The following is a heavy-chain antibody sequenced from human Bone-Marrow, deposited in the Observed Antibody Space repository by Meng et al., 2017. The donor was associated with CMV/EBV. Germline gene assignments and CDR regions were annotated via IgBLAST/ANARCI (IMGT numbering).Heavy chain of an antibody. J-gene: IGHJ4*02. CDR2: IYWNDDK. CDR3: AHAVELELRGRFDY. Sequence: SGPTLVKPTQTLTLTCTFSGFSLSTSGVGVGWIRQPPGKALEWLALIYWNDDKRYSPSLKSRLTITKDTSKNQVVLTMTNMDPVDTATYYCAHAVELELRGRFDYWGQGTLVTVSS. D-gene: IGHD1-7*01. CDR1: GFSLSTSGVG. V-gene: IGHV2-5*01.